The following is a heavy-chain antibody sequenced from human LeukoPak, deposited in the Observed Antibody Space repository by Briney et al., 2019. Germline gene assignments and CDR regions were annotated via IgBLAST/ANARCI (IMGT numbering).Heavy chain of an antibody. J-gene: IGHJ4*02. CDR1: GDSISGYY. V-gene: IGHV4-59*01. CDR2: VYHTGHT. Sequence: SETLSLTCTVSGDSISGYYWSWIRQPPGKGLEWIGYVYHTGHTHYSPSLKSRVTVSLDTSRNQVSLILSSVTAADTAVYYCASHRFGHLFDHWGQGTLVFVSS. D-gene: IGHD3-16*01. CDR3: ASHRFGHLFDH.